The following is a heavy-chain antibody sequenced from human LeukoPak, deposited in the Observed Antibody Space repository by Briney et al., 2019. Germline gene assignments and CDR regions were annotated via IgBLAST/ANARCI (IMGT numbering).Heavy chain of an antibody. J-gene: IGHJ4*02. Sequence: ASVKVSCTASGYTFTGYYMHWVRRAPGQGLEWMGWINPNSGGTNYAQKFQGRVTMTRDTSISTAYMELSRLRSDDTAVYYCATSSEGIQYIHWGQGTLVTVSS. D-gene: IGHD2/OR15-2a*01. V-gene: IGHV1-2*02. CDR2: INPNSGGT. CDR3: ATSSEGIQYIH. CDR1: GYTFTGYY.